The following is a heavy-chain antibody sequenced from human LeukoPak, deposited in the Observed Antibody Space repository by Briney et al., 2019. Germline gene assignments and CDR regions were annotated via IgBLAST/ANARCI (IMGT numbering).Heavy chain of an antibody. CDR2: IIPIFGTA. V-gene: IGHV1-69*13. Sequence: SVKVSCKASGGTLSSYAISWVRQAPGQGLEWMGGIIPIFGTANYAQKFQGRVTITADESTSTAYMELSSLRSEDTAVYYCARNVAGSSDYFDYWGQGTLVTVSS. CDR1: GGTLSSYA. J-gene: IGHJ4*02. CDR3: ARNVAGSSDYFDY. D-gene: IGHD1-26*01.